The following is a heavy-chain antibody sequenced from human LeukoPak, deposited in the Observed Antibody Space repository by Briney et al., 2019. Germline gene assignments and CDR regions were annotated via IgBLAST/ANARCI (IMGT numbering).Heavy chain of an antibody. Sequence: PGGSLRLSCAASGFTFSSYAMHWVRQAPGKGLEYVSAISSNGGSTYYANSVKGRFTISRDNSKNTLYLQMGSLRAEDMAVYYCARDRAVAGPGDAFDIWGQGTMVTVSS. CDR1: GFTFSSYA. CDR3: ARDRAVAGPGDAFDI. D-gene: IGHD6-19*01. CDR2: ISSNGGST. J-gene: IGHJ3*02. V-gene: IGHV3-64*01.